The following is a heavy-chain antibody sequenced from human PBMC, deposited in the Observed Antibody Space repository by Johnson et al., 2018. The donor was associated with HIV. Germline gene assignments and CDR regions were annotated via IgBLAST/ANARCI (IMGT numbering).Heavy chain of an antibody. V-gene: IGHV3-30*18. CDR2: ISYDGSNK. CDR1: GFTFSSYG. D-gene: IGHD3-3*01. Sequence: QMQLVESGGGVVQPGRSLRLSCAASGFTFSSYGMHWVRQAPGKGLEWVAVISYDGSNKYYADSVKGRFTISRDNSKNTLYLQMNSLRAEDTAVYYCAKGLAAFFAFDIWGQGTMVTVSS. J-gene: IGHJ3*02. CDR3: AKGLAAFFAFDI.